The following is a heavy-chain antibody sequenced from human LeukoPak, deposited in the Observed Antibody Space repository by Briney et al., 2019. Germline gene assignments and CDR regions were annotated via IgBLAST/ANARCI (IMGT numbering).Heavy chain of an antibody. CDR3: AKESGSYYGNFDY. CDR1: GFTVSSNY. Sequence: GGSLRLSCAASGFTVSSNYMSWVRQAPGKGLEWVSVIYSGGSTYYADSVKGRFTISRDNSKNTLYLQMNSLRAEGPAIYYCAKESGSYYGNFDYWGQATLVTVSS. J-gene: IGHJ4*02. D-gene: IGHD1-26*01. CDR2: IYSGGST. V-gene: IGHV3-53*01.